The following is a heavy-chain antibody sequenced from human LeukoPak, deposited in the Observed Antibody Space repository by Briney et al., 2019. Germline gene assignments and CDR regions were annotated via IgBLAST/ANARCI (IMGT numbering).Heavy chain of an antibody. CDR1: GITLSNYG. Sequence: PGGSLRLSCVVSGITLSNYGMSWVRQAPGKGLEWVAVIWYDGSNKYYADSVKGRFTISRDNSKNTLYLQMNSLRAEDTAVYYCARGPPRRGFGTYYFDYWGQGTLVTVSS. CDR2: IWYDGSNK. V-gene: IGHV3-33*08. CDR3: ARGPPRRGFGTYYFDY. J-gene: IGHJ4*02. D-gene: IGHD5-12*01.